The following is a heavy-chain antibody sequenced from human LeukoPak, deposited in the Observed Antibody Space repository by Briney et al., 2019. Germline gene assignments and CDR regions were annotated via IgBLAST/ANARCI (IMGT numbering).Heavy chain of an antibody. J-gene: IGHJ4*02. D-gene: IGHD3-22*01. CDR1: GGSISSYY. CDR2: IYYSGST. Sequence: SETLSLACTVSGGSISSYYWSRIRQPPGKGLEWIGYIYYSGSTDYNPSLKSRVTISVDTSKNQFSLKLNSVTAADTAVYYCAGGGDSGGYYYPMFDYWGQGTLVTVSS. V-gene: IGHV4-59*01. CDR3: AGGGDSGGYYYPMFDY.